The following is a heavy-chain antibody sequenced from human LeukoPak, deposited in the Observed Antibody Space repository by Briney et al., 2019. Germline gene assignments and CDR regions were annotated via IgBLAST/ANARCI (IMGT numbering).Heavy chain of an antibody. D-gene: IGHD2-21*01. V-gene: IGHV6-1*01. CDR3: ARIPYCGGDCHSNYYYYMDV. J-gene: IGHJ6*03. CDR1: GDSVSSNSAA. Sequence: SQTLSLTCAISGDSVSSNSAAWNWIRQSPSRGLEWLGRTYYRSKWYNDYAVSVKSRITINPDTSKNQFSLQLNSVTPEDTAVYYCARIPYCGGDCHSNYYYYMDVWGKGTTVTVSS. CDR2: TYYRSKWYN.